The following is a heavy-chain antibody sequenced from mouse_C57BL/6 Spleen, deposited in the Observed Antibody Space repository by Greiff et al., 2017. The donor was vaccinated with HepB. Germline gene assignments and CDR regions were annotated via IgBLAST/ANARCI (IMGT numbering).Heavy chain of an antibody. V-gene: IGHV1-55*01. J-gene: IGHJ3*01. D-gene: IGHD1-1*01. CDR1: GYTFTSYW. CDR3: AREGSYNTDFAY. Sequence: QVQLQQPGAELVKPGASVKMSCKASGYTFTSYWITWVKQRPGQGLEWIGDIYPGSGSTNYNEKFKSKATLTVDTSSSTAYMQLSSLTSEDSAVYYCAREGSYNTDFAYWGQGTLVTVSA. CDR2: IYPGSGST.